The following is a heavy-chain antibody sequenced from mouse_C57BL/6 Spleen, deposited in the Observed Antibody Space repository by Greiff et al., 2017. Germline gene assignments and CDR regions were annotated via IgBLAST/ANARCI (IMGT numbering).Heavy chain of an antibody. CDR3: ARRSSGYLDY. D-gene: IGHD3-2*02. V-gene: IGHV1-64*01. CDR1: GYTFTSYW. Sequence: QVQLQQPGAELVKPGASVKLSCKASGYTFTSYWMHWVKQRAGQGLEWIGMIHPNSGSTNYNEKFKSKATLTVDKSSSTAYMQLSSLTSEDSAVYYCARRSSGYLDYWGQGTTLTVSS. J-gene: IGHJ2*01. CDR2: IHPNSGST.